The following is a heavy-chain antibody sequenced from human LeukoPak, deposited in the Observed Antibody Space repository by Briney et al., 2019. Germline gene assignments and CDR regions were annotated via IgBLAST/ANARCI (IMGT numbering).Heavy chain of an antibody. CDR2: ISSGSSYI. V-gene: IGHV3-21*01. D-gene: IGHD6-19*01. J-gene: IGHJ4*02. CDR3: ARVGIAVAGNYYFDY. CDR1: GFTFSSYS. Sequence: GGSLRLSCAASGFTFSSYSMNWVRQAPGKGLEWVSSISSGSSYIYYADSVKGRFTISRDNAKNSLYLQMNSLRAEDTAVYYCARVGIAVAGNYYFDYWGQGTLVTASS.